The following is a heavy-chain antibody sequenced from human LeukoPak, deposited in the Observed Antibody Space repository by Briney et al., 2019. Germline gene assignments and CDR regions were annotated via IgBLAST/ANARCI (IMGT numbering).Heavy chain of an antibody. D-gene: IGHD1-26*01. J-gene: IGHJ4*02. CDR3: AKDRHRIVGATVVDY. CDR1: GFTFDDYA. Sequence: PGGSLRLSCAASGFTFDDYAMHWVRQAPGKGLEWVSGISWNSGSIGYADSVKGRFTISRDNAKNSLYLQMNSLRAEDTALYYCAKDRHRIVGATVVDYWGQGTLVTVSS. CDR2: ISWNSGSI. V-gene: IGHV3-9*01.